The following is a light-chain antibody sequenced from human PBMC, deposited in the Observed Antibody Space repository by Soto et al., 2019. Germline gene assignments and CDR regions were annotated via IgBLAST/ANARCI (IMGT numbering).Light chain of an antibody. CDR1: ESISRDY. J-gene: IGKJ2*01. CDR3: QQYGGVPYT. V-gene: IGKV3-20*01. CDR2: GAS. Sequence: EIVLTQSPDTLSLSPGQRATLSCSASESISRDYLAWYQQRLGQAPRLLIYGASSGATGIPDRFSGSGSGTDFTLTISRLEPEDFAIYYCQQYGGVPYTFGQGTKLEIK.